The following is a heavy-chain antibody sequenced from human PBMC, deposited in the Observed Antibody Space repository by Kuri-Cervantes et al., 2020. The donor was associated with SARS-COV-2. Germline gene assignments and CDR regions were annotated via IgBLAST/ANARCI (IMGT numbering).Heavy chain of an antibody. CDR1: GGSSSDDK. D-gene: IGHD1-1*01. V-gene: IGHV4-34*01. CDR2: IYYSGST. J-gene: IGHJ4*02. CDR3: AIINWNRFDY. Sequence: SQTLSLTCAVYGGSSSDDKWSWIRQPPGKGLEWIGSIYYSGSTYYNPSLKSRVTISVDTSKNQFSLKLSSVTAADTTVYYCAIINWNRFDYWGQGTLVTVSS.